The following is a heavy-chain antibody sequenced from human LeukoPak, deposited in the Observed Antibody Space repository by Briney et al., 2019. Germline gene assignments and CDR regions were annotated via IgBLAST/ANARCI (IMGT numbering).Heavy chain of an antibody. Sequence: PGGSLRLSCAASGFTFSSYAMSWVRQAPGKGLEWVSAISGSGGSAYYADSVKGRFTISRDNSKNTLYLQMNSLRAEDTAVYYCAKSKTWSIAVAGTWYYYGMDVWGQGTTVTVSS. CDR3: AKSKTWSIAVAGTWYYYGMDV. CDR2: ISGSGGSA. V-gene: IGHV3-23*01. CDR1: GFTFSSYA. D-gene: IGHD6-19*01. J-gene: IGHJ6*02.